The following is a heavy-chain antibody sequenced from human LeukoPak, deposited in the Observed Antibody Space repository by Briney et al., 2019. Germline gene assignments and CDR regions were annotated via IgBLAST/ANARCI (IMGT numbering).Heavy chain of an antibody. Sequence: SETLSLTCAVYGGSFSGYYWSWIRQPPGKGLEWIGEINHSGSTNYNPSLKSRVTISVDTSKNQFSLKLSSVTAADTAVYYCARISDVDRQDYYDSTSEKLDFDYWSQGTLVTVSS. CDR2: INHSGST. D-gene: IGHD3-22*01. V-gene: IGHV4-34*01. CDR1: GGSFSGYY. J-gene: IGHJ4*02. CDR3: ARISDVDRQDYYDSTSEKLDFDY.